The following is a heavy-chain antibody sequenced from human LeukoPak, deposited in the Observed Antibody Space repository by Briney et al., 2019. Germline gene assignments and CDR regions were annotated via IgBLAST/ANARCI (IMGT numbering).Heavy chain of an antibody. J-gene: IGHJ3*02. CDR2: INSDGSTT. CDR3: ASAAAGTRNALDI. D-gene: IGHD6-13*01. Sequence: GGSLRLSCAASGFTFSSYAMHWVRQAPGKGLVWVSRINSDGSTTGYADSVKGRFTISRDNVKNTLYLQMNSLRAEDTAVYFCASAAAGTRNALDIWGQGTMVTVSS. V-gene: IGHV3-74*01. CDR1: GFTFSSYA.